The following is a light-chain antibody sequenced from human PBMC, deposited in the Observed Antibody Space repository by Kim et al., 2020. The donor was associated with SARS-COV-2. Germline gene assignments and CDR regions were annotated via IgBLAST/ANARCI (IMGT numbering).Light chain of an antibody. CDR3: KSRGTSGDHWV. Sequence: SSELTQDPAVSVALGQTVRITCQGDSLRGCYAAWYQQKPGQAPILVIYDENKRPSGIPDRFSGSNSGNTASLTITGARAEDEADYYCKSRGTSGDHWVFGGGTQLTVL. V-gene: IGLV3-19*01. CDR1: SLRGCY. J-gene: IGLJ3*02. CDR2: DEN.